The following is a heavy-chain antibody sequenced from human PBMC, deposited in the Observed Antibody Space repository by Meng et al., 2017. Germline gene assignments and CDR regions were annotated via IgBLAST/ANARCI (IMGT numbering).Heavy chain of an antibody. V-gene: IGHV3-7*01. CDR3: ARVRSRYLSGMDV. CDR2: IKQDGSEK. Sequence: GESLKISCAASGFTFSSYGMSWVRQAPGKGLEWVANIKQDGSEKYYVDSVKGRFTISRDNAKNSLYLQMNSLRAEDTAVYYCARVRSRYLSGMDVWGQGTTVTVSS. CDR1: GFTFSSYG. J-gene: IGHJ6*01. D-gene: IGHD1-14*01.